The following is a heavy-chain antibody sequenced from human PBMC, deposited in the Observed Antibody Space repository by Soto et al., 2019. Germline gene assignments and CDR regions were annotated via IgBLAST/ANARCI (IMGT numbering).Heavy chain of an antibody. D-gene: IGHD1-26*01. J-gene: IGHJ4*02. CDR1: GFTFSNYG. Sequence: PGGSLRLSCAASGFTFSNYGMHWVRQAPGKGLEWVAVIWYDGSNTYYAVSLKGRLTISRDNSKNTVYLQMNSLRAEDTAVYYCASLLGVVGAKSPAVRKGPVPGHFDYWGQGTLVTVSS. CDR3: ASLLGVVGAKSPAVRKGPVPGHFDY. V-gene: IGHV3-33*01. CDR2: IWYDGSNT.